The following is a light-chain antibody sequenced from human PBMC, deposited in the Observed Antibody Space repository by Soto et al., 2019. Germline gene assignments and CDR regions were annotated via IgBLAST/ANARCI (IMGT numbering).Light chain of an antibody. CDR3: QQRSNWPLT. CDR2: DAS. CDR1: QSVSSY. V-gene: IGKV3-11*01. J-gene: IGKJ4*01. Sequence: EIVLTQSPATLSLSPGERATLSCRASQSVSSYLAWYQQKPGQAPRLLIYDASNRATGIQARFSGSGSAKYFTITISSLEPEDFAVYYCQQRSNWPLTFGGGTKVEIK.